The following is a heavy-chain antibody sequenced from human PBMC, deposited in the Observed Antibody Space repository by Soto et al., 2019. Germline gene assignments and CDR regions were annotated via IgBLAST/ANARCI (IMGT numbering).Heavy chain of an antibody. V-gene: IGHV3-15*05. CDR3: ARILQYFGAPRAYFDL. CDR2: IKSKADGGTA. CDR1: GFIFNNVW. Sequence: GGSLRLSCAASGFIFNNVWMSLVRQTPGKGLEWVGRIKSKADGGTADYAAPLKGRVTISRDDSTNTLDLQMNNLKTEDTGVYFCARILQYFGAPRAYFDLWGRGSLVTVSS. J-gene: IGHJ2*01. D-gene: IGHD3-10*01.